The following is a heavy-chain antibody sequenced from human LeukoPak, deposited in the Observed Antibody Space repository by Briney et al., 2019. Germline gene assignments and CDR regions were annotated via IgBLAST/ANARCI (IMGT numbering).Heavy chain of an antibody. D-gene: IGHD1-7*01. V-gene: IGHV3-30*18. Sequence: TGGSLRLSCSASGFTFSSYAMHWVRQAPGKGLEWVAVISYNGRNQNYADSVQGRFTISRDNSKNTLYLQMNSLRAEDTAVYYCAKLPDYILELKTWFDPWGQGTLVTVSS. CDR2: ISYNGRNQ. CDR3: AKLPDYILELKTWFDP. CDR1: GFTFSSYA. J-gene: IGHJ5*02.